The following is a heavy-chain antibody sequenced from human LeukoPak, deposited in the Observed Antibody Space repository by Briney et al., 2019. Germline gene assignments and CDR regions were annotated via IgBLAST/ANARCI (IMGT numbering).Heavy chain of an antibody. J-gene: IGHJ3*02. Sequence: GGSLRLPCAAAGFNFSSYWMTWVRQAPGKGLEWVANIKQDGTEKYCVDSVKGRFTISRDNAKNSLYLQMNSLRDVDTAVYFCARPTAVTLVDAFNIWGLGTMVTVSS. V-gene: IGHV3-7*04. CDR1: GFNFSSYW. D-gene: IGHD4-17*01. CDR2: IKQDGTEK. CDR3: ARPTAVTLVDAFNI.